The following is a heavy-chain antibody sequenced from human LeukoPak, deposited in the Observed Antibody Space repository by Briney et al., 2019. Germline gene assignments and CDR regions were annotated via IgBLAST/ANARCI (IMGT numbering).Heavy chain of an antibody. CDR3: ARVHLSSGWYGGSGYYFDY. V-gene: IGHV4-61*05. Sequence: PSETLSLTCTVSGGSISSSSYYWGWIRQPPGKGLEWIGYIYYSGSTNYNPSLKSRVTISVDTSKNQFSLKLSSVTAADTAVYYCARVHLSSGWYGGSGYYFDYWGQGTLVTVSS. D-gene: IGHD6-19*01. CDR1: GGSISSSSYY. CDR2: IYYSGST. J-gene: IGHJ4*02.